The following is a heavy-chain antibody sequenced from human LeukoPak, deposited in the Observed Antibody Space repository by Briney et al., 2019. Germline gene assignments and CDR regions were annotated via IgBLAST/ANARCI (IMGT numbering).Heavy chain of an antibody. CDR3: SRERAGVFQC. CDR2: IRGRVYGATT. V-gene: IGHV3-49*04. Sequence: SLRLSCTTPGFIFVDYAMSWVRQAPGKGLEWVSLIRGRVYGATTEYAASVKGRFAMSRDDSKSIAYLQMNSLKSEDTAMYYCSRERAGVFQCWGQGILVTVSS. J-gene: IGHJ4*02. CDR1: GFIFVDYA. D-gene: IGHD2/OR15-2a*01.